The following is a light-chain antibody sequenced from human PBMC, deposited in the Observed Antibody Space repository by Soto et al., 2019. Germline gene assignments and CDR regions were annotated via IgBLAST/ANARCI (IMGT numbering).Light chain of an antibody. CDR2: DAS. CDR3: QHYKTYST. V-gene: IGKV1-5*01. CDR1: QSINDY. Sequence: DIQMTQSPSTLSASVGDRVTITCRASQSINDYLAWYQQKPGNAPKLLIYDASSLQSGVPSRFSGSGSGTKFTLTISSLQPDDFATYYCQHYKTYSTFGQGTKLEIK. J-gene: IGKJ2*01.